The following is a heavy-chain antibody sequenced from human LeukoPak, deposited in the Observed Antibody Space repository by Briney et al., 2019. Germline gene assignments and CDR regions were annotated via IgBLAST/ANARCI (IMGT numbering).Heavy chain of an antibody. J-gene: IGHJ4*02. CDR1: GFTFNNFE. V-gene: IGHV3-48*03. D-gene: IGHD6-19*01. CDR2: VSGSGSEI. Sequence: GGSLRLSCAASGFTFNNFEMNWVRQAPGKGLEWISYVSGSGSEIHYGDSVKGRFTISRDNARNSLYLQMNSLRCERAAVYYGASQTTRLLPIAVADYFDYWGQGTLVTVSS. CDR3: ASQTTRLLPIAVADYFDY.